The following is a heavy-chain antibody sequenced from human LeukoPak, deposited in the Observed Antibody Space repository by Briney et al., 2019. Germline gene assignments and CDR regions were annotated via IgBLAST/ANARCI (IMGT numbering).Heavy chain of an antibody. CDR1: GFTFSSYG. CDR2: VSESGGST. D-gene: IGHD3-3*01. CDR3: TKWNGYGDD. V-gene: IGHV3-23*01. J-gene: IGHJ4*02. Sequence: GGSLRLSCAASGFTFSSYGMSWVRQAPGKGLEWVSGVSESGGSTYYTDSVKGRFTISRDNSRNTLYLQMNSLRAEDTAIYYCTKWNGYGDDWGQGILVTVSS.